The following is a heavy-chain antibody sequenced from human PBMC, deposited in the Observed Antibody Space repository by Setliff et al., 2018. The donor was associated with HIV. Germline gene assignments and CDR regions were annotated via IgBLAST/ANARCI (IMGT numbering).Heavy chain of an antibody. CDR3: ARGSCGSDSTEYDDAFDI. CDR1: GETFSGYY. D-gene: IGHD3-22*01. J-gene: IGHJ3*02. Sequence: SETLSLTCAVYGETFSGYYWSWIRQTPGKGLEWIGEINHGGITNSNPSLKSRVTISVDTSKNLFSLKMSSVTAAGTAIYYCARGSCGSDSTEYDDAFDIWGQVTVVTVSS. CDR2: INHGGIT. V-gene: IGHV4-34*01.